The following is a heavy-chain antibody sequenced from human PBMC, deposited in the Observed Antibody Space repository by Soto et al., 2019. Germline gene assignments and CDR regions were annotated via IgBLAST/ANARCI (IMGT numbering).Heavy chain of an antibody. CDR1: GFTFSSYA. Sequence: EVPLVESGGGLVQPGGSLRLSCAASGFTFSSYAMHWVRQAPGKGLEYVSAISSNGGSTYYANSVKGRFTISRDNSKNTLYLQMGSLRAEDMAVYYCARERGAYNWNDGAFDYWGQGTLVTVSS. V-gene: IGHV3-64*01. CDR2: ISSNGGST. J-gene: IGHJ4*02. D-gene: IGHD1-1*01. CDR3: ARERGAYNWNDGAFDY.